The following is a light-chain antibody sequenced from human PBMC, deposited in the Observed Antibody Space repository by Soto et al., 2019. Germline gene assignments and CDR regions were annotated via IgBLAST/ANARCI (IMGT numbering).Light chain of an antibody. J-gene: IGKJ2*01. CDR1: QSFIHSNGNTY. CDR2: QVF. CDR3: MQGSLWPFT. Sequence: DVVMTQSPLSLPVTLGQPASISCRSTQSFIHSNGNTYLTWFQQRPGQSPRRLIYQVFNRDSGVPDRFSGSGSGTDFTLKISRVEAEDVGVYYCMQGSLWPFTFGQGTRREIK. V-gene: IGKV2-30*02.